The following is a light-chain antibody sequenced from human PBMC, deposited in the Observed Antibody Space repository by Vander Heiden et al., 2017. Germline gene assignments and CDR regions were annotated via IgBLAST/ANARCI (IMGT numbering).Light chain of an antibody. CDR1: TSTIGAGYD. CDR3: QSYDSSLGGHVV. V-gene: IGLV1-40*01. CDR2: DNI. Sequence: QSVLTQPPSVSRAPGQRGTISRTGSTSTIGAGYDVHWYQQLPGTAPKLLIYDNINRPSGVPDRFSGSKSGTSASLAITGLQAEDEADYYCQSYDSSLGGHVVFGGGTKLTVL. J-gene: IGLJ2*01.